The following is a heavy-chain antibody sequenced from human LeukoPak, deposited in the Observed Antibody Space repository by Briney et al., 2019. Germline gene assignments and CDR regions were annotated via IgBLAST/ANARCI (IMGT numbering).Heavy chain of an antibody. CDR3: ARDSGGFDYYGMDV. CDR2: SYHGGST. J-gene: IGHJ6*02. Sequence: PSGTLSLTCAVSGXSISSSNWWSWVRQPPGKGLEWIGESYHGGSTNYNPSPKSRVTISLDKSKYYFSLRLSSVTAADTAVYYCARDSGGFDYYGMDVWGQGTTVTVSS. D-gene: IGHD3-10*01. V-gene: IGHV4-4*02. CDR1: GXSISSSNW.